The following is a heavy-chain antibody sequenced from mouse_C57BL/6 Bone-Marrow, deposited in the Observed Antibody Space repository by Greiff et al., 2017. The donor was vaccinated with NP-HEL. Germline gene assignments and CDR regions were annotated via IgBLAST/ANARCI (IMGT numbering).Heavy chain of an antibody. Sequence: VMLVESGGGLVKPGGSLKLSCAASGFTFSSYTMSWVRQTPEKRLEWVATISGGGGNTYYPDSVKGRFTISRDNAKNTLYLQMSSLRSEDTALYYCAREGDGSSFYWYFDVWGTGTTVTVSS. D-gene: IGHD1-1*01. V-gene: IGHV5-9*01. CDR3: AREGDGSSFYWYFDV. CDR2: ISGGGGNT. J-gene: IGHJ1*03. CDR1: GFTFSSYT.